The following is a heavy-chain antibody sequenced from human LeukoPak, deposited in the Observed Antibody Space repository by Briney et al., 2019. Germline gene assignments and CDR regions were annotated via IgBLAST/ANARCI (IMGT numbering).Heavy chain of an antibody. CDR2: INHSGST. V-gene: IGHV4-34*01. CDR1: GFTFSDYY. Sequence: PGGSLRLSCAASGFTFSDYYMSWIRQPPGKGLEWIGEINHSGSTNYNPSLKSRVTISVDTSKNQFSLKLSSVTAADTAVYYCARRGLRIRGNWFDPWGQGTLVTVSS. J-gene: IGHJ5*02. CDR3: ARRGLRIRGNWFDP. D-gene: IGHD5-12*01.